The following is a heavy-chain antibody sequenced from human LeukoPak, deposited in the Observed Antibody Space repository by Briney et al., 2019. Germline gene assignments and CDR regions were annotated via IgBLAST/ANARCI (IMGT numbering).Heavy chain of an antibody. Sequence: PGGSLRLSCAASGFTFNTYSMTWVRQAPGKGLEWLSYISSSGDAIWYADSVKGRFTVSRDNAKNSLYLHVNSLRDEDTAVYYCARENWFKFDSWGQGSLVTVSS. CDR3: ARENWFKFDS. CDR1: GFTFNTYS. CDR2: ISSSGDAI. V-gene: IGHV3-48*02. D-gene: IGHD3-10*01. J-gene: IGHJ4*02.